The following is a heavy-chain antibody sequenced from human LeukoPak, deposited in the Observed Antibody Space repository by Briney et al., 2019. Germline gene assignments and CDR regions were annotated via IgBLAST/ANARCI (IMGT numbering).Heavy chain of an antibody. CDR2: IIPILGIA. D-gene: IGHD2-21*02. CDR3: SRDCDLGNWFDP. V-gene: IGHV1-69*02. Sequence: ASLKVSCTASGGTFSSYTISWVRQAPGQGLEWMGRIIPILGIANYAQKFQGRVTITADKSNNSSYMKLSSLRAEDPAVYYCSRDCDLGNWFDPWGQGTLVTVSS. CDR1: GGTFSSYT. J-gene: IGHJ5*02.